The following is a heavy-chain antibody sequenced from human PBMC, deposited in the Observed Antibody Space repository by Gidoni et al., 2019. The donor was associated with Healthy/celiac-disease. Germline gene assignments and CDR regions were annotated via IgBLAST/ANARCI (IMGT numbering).Heavy chain of an antibody. Sequence: EVQLVESGGGLVKPGGSLRLSCAASGFTFSSYSMNWVRQAPGKGREWVSSISSSSSYIYYADSVKGRFTISRDNAKNSLYLQMNSLRAEDTAVYYCASVDPERITMIVVDPYYYYGMDVWGQGTTVTVSS. J-gene: IGHJ6*02. CDR1: GFTFSSYS. CDR2: ISSSSSYI. CDR3: ASVDPERITMIVVDPYYYYGMDV. D-gene: IGHD3-22*01. V-gene: IGHV3-21*01.